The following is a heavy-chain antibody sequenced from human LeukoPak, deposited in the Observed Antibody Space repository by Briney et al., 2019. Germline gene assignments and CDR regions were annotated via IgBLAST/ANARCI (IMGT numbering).Heavy chain of an antibody. J-gene: IGHJ6*03. V-gene: IGHV4-59*01. D-gene: IGHD6-13*01. Sequence: PSETLSLTCTVSGGSISSYYWSWIRQPPGKGLEWIGYIYYSGSTNYNPSLKSRVTISVDTSKNQFSLKLSSVTAADTAVYYCARRPPPNSSSWTYYYNYYYMDVWGKGTTVTVSS. CDR1: GGSISSYY. CDR2: IYYSGST. CDR3: ARRPPPNSSSWTYYYNYYYMDV.